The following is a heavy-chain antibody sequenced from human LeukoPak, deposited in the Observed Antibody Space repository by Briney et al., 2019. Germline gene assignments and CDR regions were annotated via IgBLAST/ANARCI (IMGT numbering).Heavy chain of an antibody. CDR2: LSMRGTT. CDR3: TRNRGYYVNDY. Sequence: SETLSLTCTVSGASIRSSLWNWIRRPPGRGLEWIGYLSMRGTTNYNPSLKSRVTISADTSENQFSLKVSSVTAADTAVYYCTRNRGYYVNDYWGQGILVTVSS. CDR1: GASIRSSL. J-gene: IGHJ4*02. D-gene: IGHD1-26*01. V-gene: IGHV4-59*01.